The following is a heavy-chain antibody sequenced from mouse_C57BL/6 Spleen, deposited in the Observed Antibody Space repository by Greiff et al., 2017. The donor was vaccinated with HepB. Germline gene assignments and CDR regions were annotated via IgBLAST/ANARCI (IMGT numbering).Heavy chain of an antibody. CDR3: ASPLITTVVAAEYFDV. J-gene: IGHJ1*03. CDR1: GFTFSDYG. D-gene: IGHD1-1*01. V-gene: IGHV5-17*01. Sequence: EVMLVESGGGLVKPGGSLKLSCAASGFTFSDYGMHWVRQAPEKGLEWVAYISSGSGTIYYADTVKGRFTISRDNAKNTLFLQMTSLRSEDTAMYYCASPLITTVVAAEYFDVWGTGTTVTVSS. CDR2: ISSGSGTI.